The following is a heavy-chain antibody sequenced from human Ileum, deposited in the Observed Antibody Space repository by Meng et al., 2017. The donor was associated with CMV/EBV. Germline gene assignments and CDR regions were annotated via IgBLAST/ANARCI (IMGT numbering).Heavy chain of an antibody. J-gene: IGHJ4*02. CDR3: AKSNYDFWSGYPDS. Sequence: SGFTFSNYAMTWVRQGPGKGLEWVSVIDSSGGRTSYADSVKGRFTISKDKSKNTLYLQMNSLRAEDTAIYYCAKSNYDFWSGYPDSWGQGTLVTVSS. D-gene: IGHD3-3*01. CDR2: IDSSGGRT. CDR1: GFTFSNYA. V-gene: IGHV3-23*05.